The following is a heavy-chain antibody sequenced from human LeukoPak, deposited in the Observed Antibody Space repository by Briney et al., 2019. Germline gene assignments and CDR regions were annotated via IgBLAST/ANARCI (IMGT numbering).Heavy chain of an antibody. CDR3: ANVGSSPVW. D-gene: IGHD2-15*01. J-gene: IGHJ4*02. CDR2: ISGGGVST. V-gene: IGHV3-23*01. CDR1: GFTFNNYA. Sequence: TGGSLRLSCAASGFTFNNYAMSWVRQAPGKWLEWVSAISGGGVSTYYADSVKGRFSVSRDNSKNTLYLQMNSLRAEDTAVYYCANVGSSPVWWGQGTLVTVSS.